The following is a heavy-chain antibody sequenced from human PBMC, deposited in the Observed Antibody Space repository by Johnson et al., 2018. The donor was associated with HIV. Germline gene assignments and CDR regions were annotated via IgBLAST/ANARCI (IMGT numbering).Heavy chain of an antibody. V-gene: IGHV3-30*03. D-gene: IGHD2-15*01. CDR3: ATPQEGYSAFDI. Sequence: QVQLVESGGGVVQPGRSLRLSCAASGFTFSSYGMHWVRQAPGKGLEWVAVISYDGSNKYYADSVKGRFTISRDNSKNTLYLQMNSLRAEDTAVYDCATPQEGYSAFDIWGQGTIVTVSS. CDR2: ISYDGSNK. CDR1: GFTFSSYG. J-gene: IGHJ3*02.